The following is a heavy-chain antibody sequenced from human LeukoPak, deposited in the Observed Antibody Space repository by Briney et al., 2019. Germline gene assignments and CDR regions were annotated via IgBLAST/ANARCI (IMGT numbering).Heavy chain of an antibody. J-gene: IGHJ3*02. Sequence: GGSLRLSCAASGFTFSDYYMSWIRQAPGKGLEWVSYISSSGSTIYYADSVKGRFTISRDDAKNSLYLQMNSLRAEDTAVYYCARVPSYENAFDIWGQGTMVTVSS. CDR2: ISSSGSTI. V-gene: IGHV3-11*01. CDR3: ARVPSYENAFDI. D-gene: IGHD2-21*01. CDR1: GFTFSDYY.